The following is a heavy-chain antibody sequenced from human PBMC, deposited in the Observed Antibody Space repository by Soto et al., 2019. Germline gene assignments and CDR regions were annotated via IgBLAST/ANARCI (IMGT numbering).Heavy chain of an antibody. D-gene: IGHD2-21*01. V-gene: IGHV1-8*01. J-gene: IGHJ5*01. CDR1: GYTFASYD. Sequence: QVQLVQSGAEVKTPGASVKVSCKASGYTFASYDINWVRQAPGQGLEWMGWMNPNSGNTGYAQKFQGRLTMTRDTAFSTAPMELSSLRNEDTAVYYCARSDGYTFNWLDSWGQGTLVTVSA. CDR3: ARSDGYTFNWLDS. CDR2: MNPNSGNT.